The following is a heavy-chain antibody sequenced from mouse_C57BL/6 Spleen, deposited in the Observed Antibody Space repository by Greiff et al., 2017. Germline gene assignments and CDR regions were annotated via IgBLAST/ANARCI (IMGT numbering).Heavy chain of an antibody. CDR2: ISSGSSTI. Sequence: EVMLVESGGGLVKPGGSLKLSCAASGFTFSDYGMHWVRQAPEKGLVWVAYISSGSSTIYYADTVKGRFTISRDNAKNTLFLQMTSLRSEDTAMYYCARDDGYYAYWGQGTLVTVSA. V-gene: IGHV5-17*01. CDR1: GFTFSDYG. J-gene: IGHJ3*01. CDR3: ARDDGYYAY. D-gene: IGHD2-3*01.